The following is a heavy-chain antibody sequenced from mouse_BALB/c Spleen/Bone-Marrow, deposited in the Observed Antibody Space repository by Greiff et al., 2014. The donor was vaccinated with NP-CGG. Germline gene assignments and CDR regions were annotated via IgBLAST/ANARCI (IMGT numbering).Heavy chain of an antibody. J-gene: IGHJ4*01. CDR3: ARITTATGAMDY. CDR2: IWGFGST. CDR1: GFSLTYYG. D-gene: IGHD1-2*01. Sequence: VKLVESGPGLVAPSQSLSITCTVSGFSLTYYGVYWVRQPPGMGLEWLGVIWGFGSTNFILALMLSLSICKDNSKGQVLLKMNSPKTDDTAMYYCARITTATGAMDYWGPGTSVTVSS. V-gene: IGHV2-9*02.